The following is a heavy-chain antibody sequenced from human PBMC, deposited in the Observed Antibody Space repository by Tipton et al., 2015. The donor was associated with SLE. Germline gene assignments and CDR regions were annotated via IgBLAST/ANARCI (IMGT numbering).Heavy chain of an antibody. CDR3: ARDRIYGLDV. CDR1: GGSISCHY. V-gene: IGHV4-59*11. J-gene: IGHJ6*02. CDR2: IFYSGTT. Sequence: GLVKPSETLSLTCSVSGGSISCHYWSWIRRPPGKGLEWIGHIFYSGTTDYNPSLKSRLSISVDTSNNQFSLRLTSMTAADTAVYFCARDRIYGLDVWGQGTTVSVSS.